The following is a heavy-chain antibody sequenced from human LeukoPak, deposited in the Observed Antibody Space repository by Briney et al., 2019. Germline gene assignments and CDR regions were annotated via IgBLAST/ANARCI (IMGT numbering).Heavy chain of an antibody. CDR2: IYYSGST. Sequence: MPSETLSLTCTVSGGSISSGGYYWSWIRQHPGKGLEWIGYIYYSGSTYYNPSLKSRVTISVDTSKNQFSLKLSSVTAADTAVYYCARDAPPGYCSSTSCYDGNAFGIWGQGTMVTVSS. J-gene: IGHJ3*02. D-gene: IGHD2-2*01. CDR1: GGSISSGGYY. CDR3: ARDAPPGYCSSTSCYDGNAFGI. V-gene: IGHV4-31*03.